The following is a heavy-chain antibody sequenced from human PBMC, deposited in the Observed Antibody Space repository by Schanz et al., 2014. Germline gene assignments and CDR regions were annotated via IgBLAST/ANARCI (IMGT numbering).Heavy chain of an antibody. CDR1: GFTFSSYG. V-gene: IGHV3-30*18. J-gene: IGHJ4*02. D-gene: IGHD1-26*01. CDR3: AKEGSIYWDRSVDY. CDR2: IWYDGSNK. Sequence: VQMLESGGGLVQPGRSLRLSCAGSGFTFSSYGMHWVRQAPGKGLEWVAVIWYDGSNKYYADSVKGRFTISRENSKNSLYLQMNSLRPEDTAVYYCAKEGSIYWDRSVDYWGQGTLVTVSS.